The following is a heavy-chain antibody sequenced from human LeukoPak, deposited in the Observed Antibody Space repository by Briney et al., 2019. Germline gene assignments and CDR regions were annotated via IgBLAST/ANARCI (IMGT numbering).Heavy chain of an antibody. CDR1: GFTFSSYA. CDR3: AKGTEYYDFWSGLRDLGSGTRIPYPDV. V-gene: IGHV3-23*01. D-gene: IGHD3-3*01. Sequence: GGSLRLSCAASGFTFSSYAMSWVRQAPGKGLEWVSAISGSGGSTYYADSVKGRFTISRDNSKNTLYLQMNSLRAEDTAVYYCAKGTEYYDFWSGLRDLGSGTRIPYPDVWGKGTTVTVSS. J-gene: IGHJ6*04. CDR2: ISGSGGST.